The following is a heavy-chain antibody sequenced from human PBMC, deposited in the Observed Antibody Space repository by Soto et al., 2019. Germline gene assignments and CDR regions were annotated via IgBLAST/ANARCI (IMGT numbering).Heavy chain of an antibody. V-gene: IGHV1-69*12. Sequence: QVQLVQSGAEVKKPGSSVNVACKASGGTFSSYAISWVRQAPGQGLEWMGGIIPIFGTANYAQKFQGRVTITADESTSTAYMELSSLRSEDTAVYYCASPTKPLYYYYGMDVWGQGTTVTVSS. CDR3: ASPTKPLYYYYGMDV. D-gene: IGHD1-1*01. J-gene: IGHJ6*02. CDR1: GGTFSSYA. CDR2: IIPIFGTA.